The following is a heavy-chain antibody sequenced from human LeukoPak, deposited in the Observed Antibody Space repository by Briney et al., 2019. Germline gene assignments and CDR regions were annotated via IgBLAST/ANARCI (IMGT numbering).Heavy chain of an antibody. CDR3: ARGSTGTRYYYYGMDV. J-gene: IGHJ6*02. V-gene: IGHV3-30-3*01. Sequence: QAGRSLRLSCAASGFTFSSYAMHWVRQAPGKGLEWVAVISYDGSNKYYADSVKGRFTISRDNSKNTLYLQMNSLRAEDTAVYYCARGSTGTRYYYYGMDVWGQGTTVTVSS. D-gene: IGHD1-1*01. CDR2: ISYDGSNK. CDR1: GFTFSSYA.